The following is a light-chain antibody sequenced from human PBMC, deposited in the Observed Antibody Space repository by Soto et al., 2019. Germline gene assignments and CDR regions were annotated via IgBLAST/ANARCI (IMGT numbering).Light chain of an antibody. J-gene: IGKJ1*01. Sequence: HSPSAVSLKKEERATLSCGSSQSVASRNLASYQQKSGQAPRLLIYGASSRAIHTPDRFSGSGSGTDFTLTISGLEAEDFTVYYCQHFGNSLWTFGQGTKVDIK. CDR1: QSVASRN. CDR3: QHFGNSLWT. V-gene: IGKV3-20*01. CDR2: GAS.